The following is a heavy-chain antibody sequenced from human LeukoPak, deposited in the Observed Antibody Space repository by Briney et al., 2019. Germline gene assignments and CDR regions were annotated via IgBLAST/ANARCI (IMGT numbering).Heavy chain of an antibody. CDR1: GFTFDDHA. V-gene: IGHV3-9*01. Sequence: PGGSLRLSCAASGFTFDDHAMHWVRQAPGKGLEWVSGISWNSGSIGYADSVKGRFTISRDNAKNSLYLQMNSLRAEDTALYYCAKDYDFWSGLDYWGQGTLVTVSS. D-gene: IGHD3-3*01. CDR2: ISWNSGSI. J-gene: IGHJ4*02. CDR3: AKDYDFWSGLDY.